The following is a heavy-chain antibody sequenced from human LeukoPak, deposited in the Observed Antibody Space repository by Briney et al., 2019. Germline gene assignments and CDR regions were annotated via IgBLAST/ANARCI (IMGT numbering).Heavy chain of an antibody. J-gene: IGHJ4*02. CDR3: AKGGFTYPRRPYYFDY. CDR2: ISGSGGST. V-gene: IGHV3-23*01. D-gene: IGHD1-14*01. CDR1: GFTFSSYA. Sequence: GGSLRLSCAASGFTFSSYAMSWVRQAPGKGLEWVSAISGSGGSTYYADSVKGRFTISGDNSKNTLYLQMNSLRAEDTAVYYCAKGGFTYPRRPYYFDYWGQGTLVTVSS.